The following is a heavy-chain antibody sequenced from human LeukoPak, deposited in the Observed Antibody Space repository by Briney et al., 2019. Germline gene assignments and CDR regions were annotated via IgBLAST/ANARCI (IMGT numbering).Heavy chain of an antibody. V-gene: IGHV1-46*01. Sequence: ASVKVSCKASGYTFTSYYMRWVRQAPGQGLEWMGIINPSGGSTSYAQKFQGRVTMTRDMSTSTVYMELSSLRSEDTAVYYCARDFDDILTGYEEGDYWGQGTLVTVSS. CDR1: GYTFTSYY. J-gene: IGHJ4*02. D-gene: IGHD3-9*01. CDR3: ARDFDDILTGYEEGDY. CDR2: INPSGGST.